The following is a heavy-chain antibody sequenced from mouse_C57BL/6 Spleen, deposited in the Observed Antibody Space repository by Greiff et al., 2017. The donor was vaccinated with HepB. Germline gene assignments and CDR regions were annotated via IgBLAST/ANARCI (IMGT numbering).Heavy chain of an antibody. J-gene: IGHJ4*01. Sequence: EVQLQESGGGLVQPGGSLSLSCAASGFTFTDYYMSWVRQPPGKALEWLGFIRNKANGYTTEYSASVKGRFTISRDNSQSILYLQMNALRAEDSATYYCARRDSSYYYAMDYWGQGTSVTVSS. D-gene: IGHD2-12*01. V-gene: IGHV7-3*01. CDR1: GFTFTDYY. CDR2: IRNKANGYTT. CDR3: ARRDSSYYYAMDY.